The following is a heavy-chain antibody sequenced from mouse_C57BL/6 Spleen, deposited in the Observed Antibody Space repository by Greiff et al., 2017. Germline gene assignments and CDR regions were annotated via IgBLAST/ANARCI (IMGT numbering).Heavy chain of an antibody. Sequence: EVKLQESGAELVKPGASVKLSCTASGFNIKDYYMHWVKQRTEQGLEWIGRIDPEDGETKYAPKFQGKATITADTSSNTAYLQLSSLTSEDTAVYYCAITTVVAHYFGGWGQGTTLTVSS. J-gene: IGHJ2*01. D-gene: IGHD1-1*01. CDR3: AITTVVAHYFGG. CDR1: GFNIKDYY. CDR2: IDPEDGET. V-gene: IGHV14-2*01.